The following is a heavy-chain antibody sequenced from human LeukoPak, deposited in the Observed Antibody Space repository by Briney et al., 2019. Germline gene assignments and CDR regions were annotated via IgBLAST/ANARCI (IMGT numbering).Heavy chain of an antibody. Sequence: GGSLRLSCAASGFTFSSYAMSCVRQAPGMGLEWVSGISGSGRGDYADSVKGRFTISRDNFENTLYLQMNSLRAEDTAVYYCARRVVYSSSWFFDYWGQGTLVTVSS. J-gene: IGHJ4*02. CDR1: GFTFSSYA. CDR3: ARRVVYSSSWFFDY. CDR2: ISGSGRG. V-gene: IGHV3-23*01. D-gene: IGHD6-13*01.